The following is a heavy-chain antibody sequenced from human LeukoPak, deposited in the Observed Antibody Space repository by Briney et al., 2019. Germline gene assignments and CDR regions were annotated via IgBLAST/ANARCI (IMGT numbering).Heavy chain of an antibody. CDR2: IYPGDSDI. D-gene: IGHD4-17*01. Sequence: GESLKISCKGSGYSFTNDWIGWVRQLPGKGLEWMGIIYPGDSDIRYSPSFQGQVTISADNSISTAYLQWSSLKASDTAMYYCARPGRATVTRLDYWGQGTLVTVTS. CDR3: ARPGRATVTRLDY. J-gene: IGHJ4*02. CDR1: GYSFTNDW. V-gene: IGHV5-51*01.